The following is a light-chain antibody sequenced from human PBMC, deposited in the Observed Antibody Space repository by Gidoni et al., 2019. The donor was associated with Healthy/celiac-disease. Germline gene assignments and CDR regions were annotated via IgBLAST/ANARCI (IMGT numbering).Light chain of an antibody. Sequence: ETVLTLSPGTLSLSPGERASLSCRASQSVSSSYLAWYQPKPGQAPRLLIYGASSRAPGIPDQFSGSGSGTEFTLTLSRLEPEDFSVYYCQPYGSSEFTFGPGTKVDIK. J-gene: IGKJ3*01. CDR1: QSVSSSY. CDR3: QPYGSSEFT. V-gene: IGKV3-20*01. CDR2: GAS.